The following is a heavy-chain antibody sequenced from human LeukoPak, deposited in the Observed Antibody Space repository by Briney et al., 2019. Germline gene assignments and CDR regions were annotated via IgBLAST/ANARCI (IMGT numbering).Heavy chain of an antibody. Sequence: GGPLRLSCAASGFTFSSYAMSWVRQAPGKGLEWVSAISGSGGSTYYADSVKGRFTISRDNSKNTLYLQMNSLRAEDTAVYYCAKDQYGSGSSYYFDYWGQGTLVTVSS. V-gene: IGHV3-23*01. CDR2: ISGSGGST. CDR3: AKDQYGSGSSYYFDY. J-gene: IGHJ4*02. D-gene: IGHD3-10*01. CDR1: GFTFSSYA.